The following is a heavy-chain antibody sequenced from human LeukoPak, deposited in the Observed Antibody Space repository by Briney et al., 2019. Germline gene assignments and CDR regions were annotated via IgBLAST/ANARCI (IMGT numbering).Heavy chain of an antibody. D-gene: IGHD3-16*01. J-gene: IGHJ4*02. CDR3: ARGRYGPRLGN. V-gene: IGHV4-34*01. CDR1: GASFSDSY. Sequence: SEALSLTCAVYGASFSDSYWSWIRQSPEKGLEWIGEINNSGSTSYNPSLNSRVIMSVDRSKNQFSLRLTSVTAADTAVYYCARGRYGPRLGNWGQGTLVTVSS. CDR2: INNSGST.